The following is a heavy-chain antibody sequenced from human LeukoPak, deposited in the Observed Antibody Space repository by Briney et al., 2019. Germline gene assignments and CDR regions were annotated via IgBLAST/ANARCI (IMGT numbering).Heavy chain of an antibody. CDR1: GGTFSSYA. J-gene: IGHJ4*02. CDR2: IIPIFGTA. CDR3: ARCGSYQGEYYFDY. V-gene: IGHV1-69*05. D-gene: IGHD1-26*01. Sequence: VASVKVSCKVSGGTFSSYAISWVRQAPGQGLEWMGGIIPIFGTANYAQKFQGRVTITTDESTSTAYMELSSLRSEDTAVYYCARCGSYQGEYYFDYWGQGTLVTVSS.